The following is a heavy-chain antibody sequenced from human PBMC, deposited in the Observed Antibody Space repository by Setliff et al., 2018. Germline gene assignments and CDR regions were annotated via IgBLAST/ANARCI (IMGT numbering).Heavy chain of an antibody. CDR2: LHTSGTT. J-gene: IGHJ4*02. Sequence: LSLTCAVSGGSITSGSYYWSWIRQPAGEGLEWIGRLHTSGTTDYNPSLQGRVTISADTSTNHFSLKLTSVTAADTAVYYCARDNTLVGATDYWGQGALVT. D-gene: IGHD1-26*01. V-gene: IGHV4-61*02. CDR3: ARDNTLVGATDY. CDR1: GGSITSGSYY.